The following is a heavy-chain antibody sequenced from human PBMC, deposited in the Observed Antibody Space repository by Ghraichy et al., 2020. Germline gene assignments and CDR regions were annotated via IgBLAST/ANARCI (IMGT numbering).Heavy chain of an antibody. CDR3: ARGDDGDYEYYYDYYAMDV. Sequence: ASVKVSCKASGYAFSGFYIHWVRQAPGQGLEWMGWINPKRGGTNYAQKFQGRVTLTRDTSIRTAYMELRSLTSDDTAVYFCARGDDGDYEYYYDYYAMDVWGQVTAVTVAS. J-gene: IGHJ6*02. CDR1: GYAFSGFY. CDR2: INPKRGGT. D-gene: IGHD4-17*01. V-gene: IGHV1-2*02.